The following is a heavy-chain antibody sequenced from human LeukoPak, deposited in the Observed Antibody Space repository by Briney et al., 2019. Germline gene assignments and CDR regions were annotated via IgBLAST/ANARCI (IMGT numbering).Heavy chain of an antibody. J-gene: IGHJ3*02. D-gene: IGHD5-18*01. Sequence: GGSLRLSCAASGFTFSSYWMHWVRQAPGKGLVWVSRINSDGSSTSYADSVKGRFTISRDNAKNTLYLQMNSLRAEDTAVYYCAREVDTAMGIDAFDIWGQGTMVTVSS. V-gene: IGHV3-74*01. CDR2: INSDGSST. CDR1: GFTFSSYW. CDR3: AREVDTAMGIDAFDI.